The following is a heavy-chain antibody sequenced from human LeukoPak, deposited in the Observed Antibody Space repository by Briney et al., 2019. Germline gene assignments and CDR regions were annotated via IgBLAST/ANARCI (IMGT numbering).Heavy chain of an antibody. Sequence: GGSQTLPCAASVYTYHAHWMHWLRQTPEKGVVWVSCNNTDGSDTNYADSVKGRFTISRDNAKDTLYLQMNSLRVEDTAVYYCARDLNWIQVDYWGQGSLVTVSS. V-gene: IGHV3-74*01. CDR1: VYTYHAHW. D-gene: IGHD1-20*01. J-gene: IGHJ4*02. CDR3: ARDLNWIQVDY. CDR2: NNTDGSDT.